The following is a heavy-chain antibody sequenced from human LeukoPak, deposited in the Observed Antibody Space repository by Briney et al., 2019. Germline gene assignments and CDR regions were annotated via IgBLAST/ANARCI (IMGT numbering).Heavy chain of an antibody. CDR1: GFTFNTYG. Sequence: GGSLRLSCAASGFTFNTYGMHWVRQAPDKGLEWVAVIWYDGSNKYYADSVKGRFTISRDNSKNTLYLQMNSLRAEDTAVYYCARELLDCSSTSCYPLFDYWGQGTLVTVSS. CDR2: IWYDGSNK. V-gene: IGHV3-30*19. D-gene: IGHD2-2*01. J-gene: IGHJ4*02. CDR3: ARELLDCSSTSCYPLFDY.